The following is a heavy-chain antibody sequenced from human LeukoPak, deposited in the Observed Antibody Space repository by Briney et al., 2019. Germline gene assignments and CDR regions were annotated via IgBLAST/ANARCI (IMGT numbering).Heavy chain of an antibody. Sequence: PGGSLRLSCAASGFTFSNIWMSWVRQAPGKGLEWVANIKHDGSETNYVDSVKGRFTISRDNAKNSLHLQMNSLRVEDTAVYYCAKNGGLHGMDVWGQGTTVTVSS. V-gene: IGHV3-7*02. CDR1: GFTFSNIW. J-gene: IGHJ6*02. CDR3: AKNGGLHGMDV. D-gene: IGHD3-16*01. CDR2: IKHDGSET.